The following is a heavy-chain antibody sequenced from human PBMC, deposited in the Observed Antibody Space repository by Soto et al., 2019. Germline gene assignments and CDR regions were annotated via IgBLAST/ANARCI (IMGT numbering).Heavy chain of an antibody. J-gene: IGHJ5*02. V-gene: IGHV2-5*01. CDR2: IHWNDDK. CDR1: GFSLSVYGVR. D-gene: IGHD3-22*01. Sequence: SGPTLVNPTQTLTLTCSFSGFSLSVYGVRVIWFRQPPGETLEWLSLIHWNDDKRYSPYLKSRITITKDTSKNQVVLTLTNLAPLDTGTYFCAHTKDSSGFLTSWGQGILVTVSS. CDR3: AHTKDSSGFLTS.